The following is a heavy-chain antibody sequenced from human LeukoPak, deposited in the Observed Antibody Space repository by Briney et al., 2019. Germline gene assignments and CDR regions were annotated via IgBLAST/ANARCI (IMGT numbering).Heavy chain of an antibody. CDR3: AKALYGAYNWFDP. V-gene: IGHV3-33*06. D-gene: IGHD4-17*01. CDR2: IWYDGSNK. CDR1: GFTFSSYG. J-gene: IGHJ5*02. Sequence: GGSLRLSCAASGFTFSSYGMHWVRQAPGKGLEWVAVIWYDGSNKYYADSVKGRFTISGDNSKYTLYLQMNSLRAEDTAVYYCAKALYGAYNWFDPWGQGTLVTVSS.